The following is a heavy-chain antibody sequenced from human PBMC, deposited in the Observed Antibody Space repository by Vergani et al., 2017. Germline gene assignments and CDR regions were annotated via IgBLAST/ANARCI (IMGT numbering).Heavy chain of an antibody. CDR3: AKGRGYSSNSGDCYFVL. J-gene: IGHJ2*01. Sequence: EVQLFESGGGLVQSGGFLRLSCAAFGFTFSSFAMSWVRQAPGKGLEWVSAISGGGVSTFYADSVRGRFAITRDNSKNTVYLQLNSLRAEDTAVYYCAKGRGYSSNSGDCYFVLWCRDTLVTVSS. CDR2: ISGGGVST. CDR1: GFTFSSFA. V-gene: IGHV3-23*01. D-gene: IGHD4-23*01.